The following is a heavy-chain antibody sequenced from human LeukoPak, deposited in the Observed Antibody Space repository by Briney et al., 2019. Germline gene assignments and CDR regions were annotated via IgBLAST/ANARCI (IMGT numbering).Heavy chain of an antibody. J-gene: IGHJ4*02. CDR2: ISNSDSTI. CDR3: ARGKYGGYFIDY. CDR1: GFTFSDYY. D-gene: IGHD5-12*01. Sequence: GGSLRLSCEASGFTFSDYYMSWIRQAPGKGLEWVSYISNSDSTIYYADSVKGRFTISRDNAKNTVYLQMNSLRAEDTAVYYCARGKYGGYFIDYWGQGTLVTVSS. V-gene: IGHV3-11*04.